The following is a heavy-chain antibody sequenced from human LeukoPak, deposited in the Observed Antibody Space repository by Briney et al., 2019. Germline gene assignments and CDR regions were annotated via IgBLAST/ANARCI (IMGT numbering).Heavy chain of an antibody. D-gene: IGHD6-19*01. J-gene: IGHJ4*02. CDR2: ISSNGGST. CDR3: ARERNIAVASYYFDY. V-gene: IGHV3-64*01. CDR1: GFTFSSYA. Sequence: PGGSLRLSCAASGFTFSSYAMHWVRQAPGKGLEYVSAISSNGGSTYYTNSVKGRFTISRVNSKNTLYLQMGSLRAEDMAVYYCARERNIAVASYYFDYWGQGTLVTVSS.